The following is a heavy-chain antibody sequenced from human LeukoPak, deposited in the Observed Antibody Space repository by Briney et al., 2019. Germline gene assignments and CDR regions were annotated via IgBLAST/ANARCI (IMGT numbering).Heavy chain of an antibody. V-gene: IGHV3-30*18. CDR2: ISYDGSNK. Sequence: PGGSLRLSCAASGFTFSNYGMHWVRQAPGKGLEWVAVISYDGSNKYSADSVKGRFTISRDNSKNALYLQMNTLRAEDTAVYYCAKDGRQYYYYGMDVWGQGTTVTVSS. CDR1: GFTFSNYG. CDR3: AKDGRQYYYYGMDV. J-gene: IGHJ6*02.